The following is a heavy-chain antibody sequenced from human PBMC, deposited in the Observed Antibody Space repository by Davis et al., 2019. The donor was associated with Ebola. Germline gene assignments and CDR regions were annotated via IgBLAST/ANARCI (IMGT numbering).Heavy chain of an antibody. Sequence: GESLKISCAASGFTFSSYSMNWVRQAPGKGLEWVSVIYAGDNTFYADSVKGRFTISRDNSKNTLYLQMNSLRAEDTAVYYCATTFYYDSSNSMAYWGQGTLVTVSS. J-gene: IGHJ4*02. D-gene: IGHD3-22*01. V-gene: IGHV3-66*01. CDR1: GFTFSSYS. CDR2: IYAGDNT. CDR3: ATTFYYDSSNSMAY.